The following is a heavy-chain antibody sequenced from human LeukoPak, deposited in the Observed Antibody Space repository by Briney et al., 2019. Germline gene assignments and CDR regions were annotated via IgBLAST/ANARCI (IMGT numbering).Heavy chain of an antibody. D-gene: IGHD2-2*03. J-gene: IGHJ4*02. Sequence: GGSLRLSCAASGFTFSNYGLNWVRQAPGKGLEWVSHISSSGSAIYYADSVKGRFTISRDNAKNSLYLQMNSLGDEDTAVFYCASGSGHWGQGTLVTVSS. CDR3: ASGSGH. CDR2: ISSSGSAI. CDR1: GFTFSNYG. V-gene: IGHV3-48*02.